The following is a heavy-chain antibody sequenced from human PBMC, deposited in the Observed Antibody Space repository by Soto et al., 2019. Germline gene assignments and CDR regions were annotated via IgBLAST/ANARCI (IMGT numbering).Heavy chain of an antibody. Sequence: QVQLVQSGAEVKKPGASVKVSCKASRYTFINYDINWVRQATGQGLEWMGWMNPKSGNTGYAQNFQGRVTMTRNTSISTAYMELSSLRSEDTAVYYCARSPSWETTVTPYYFDYWGQGTLVTVSS. V-gene: IGHV1-8*01. J-gene: IGHJ4*02. D-gene: IGHD4-4*01. CDR1: RYTFINYD. CDR2: MNPKSGNT. CDR3: ARSPSWETTVTPYYFDY.